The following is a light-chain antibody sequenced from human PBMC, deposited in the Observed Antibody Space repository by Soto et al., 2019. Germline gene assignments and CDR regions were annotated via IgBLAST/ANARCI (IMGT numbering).Light chain of an antibody. J-gene: IGKJ5*01. CDR1: QSVSIF. CDR3: QQRSDWSSLT. CDR2: DAS. V-gene: IGKV3-11*01. Sequence: EIVLTQSPATLSLSPGEKATLSCRASQSVSIFLAWYQQKPGQAPRLLIHDASNRATGIPARFSGSGSGTDFTLTISSLEPEEFAVYYCQQRSDWSSLTFGNGTRREIK.